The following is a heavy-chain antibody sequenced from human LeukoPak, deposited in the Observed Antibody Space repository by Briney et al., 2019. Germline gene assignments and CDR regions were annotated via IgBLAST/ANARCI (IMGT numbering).Heavy chain of an antibody. Sequence: PGGSLRLSCAASGFTVSDNYMNWARQAPGKGLEWVSTLYTGGNTYYADSVKGRFTISRDNSKNMLYLQLSSLTAEDTAVYYCARQPPSARGPESWLSFDYWGQGALVTVSS. D-gene: IGHD3-10*01. CDR1: GFTVSDNY. J-gene: IGHJ4*02. CDR2: LYTGGNT. V-gene: IGHV3-66*04. CDR3: ARQPPSARGPESWLSFDY.